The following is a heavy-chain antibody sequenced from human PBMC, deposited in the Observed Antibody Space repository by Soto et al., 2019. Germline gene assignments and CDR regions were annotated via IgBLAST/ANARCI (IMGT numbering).Heavy chain of an antibody. CDR1: GYTFSAYY. CDR2: INTDSGDT. Sequence: ASVKVSCKASGYTFSAYYMYWVRQTPRHGLEWMGGINTDSGDTHYAQKFQGRVTMTRDTSVGTAYMELTSLTSDDTAVYYCARDPIGGGAPYFFDFWGRGSLVIVSS. CDR3: ARDPIGGGAPYFFDF. J-gene: IGHJ4*02. D-gene: IGHD3-16*01. V-gene: IGHV1-2*02.